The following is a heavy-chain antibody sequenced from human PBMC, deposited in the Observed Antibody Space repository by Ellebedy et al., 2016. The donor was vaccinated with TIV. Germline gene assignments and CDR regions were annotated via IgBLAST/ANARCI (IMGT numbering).Heavy chain of an antibody. D-gene: IGHD2/OR15-2a*01. CDR2: ITGSGSTI. CDR1: GFTFSSYA. CDR3: ARTEKGTFYFDY. Sequence: GESLKISCVGSGFTFSSYAMNWVRQAPGKGPEWVSYITGSGSTIYYADSVKGRFTVSRDDAENSLYLQMDSLRAEDTAVYYCARTEKGTFYFDYWGQGTLVTVSS. J-gene: IGHJ4*02. V-gene: IGHV3-48*04.